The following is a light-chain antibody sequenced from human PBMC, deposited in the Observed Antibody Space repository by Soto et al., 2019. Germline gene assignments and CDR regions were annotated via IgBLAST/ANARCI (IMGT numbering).Light chain of an antibody. V-gene: IGLV2-14*01. CDR1: SSDVGSYNY. J-gene: IGLJ1*01. CDR3: SSYTSSSYYV. CDR2: EVS. Sequence: QSVLTQPASVSGSPGQSITITCTGTSSDVGSYNYVSWYQQHPGKAPKLMIFEVSNRPSGVSNRFSGSKSGNTASLTISGLQAQDEADYYCSSYTSSSYYVLGNGTKVT.